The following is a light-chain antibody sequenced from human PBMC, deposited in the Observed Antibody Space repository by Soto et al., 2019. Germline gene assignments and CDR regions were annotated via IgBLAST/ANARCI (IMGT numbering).Light chain of an antibody. CDR2: DVS. J-gene: IGLJ1*01. CDR1: SSDVGGYNY. CDR3: SSYTSSSTLYV. Sequence: QSALTQPASVSGSPGQSITISCTGTSSDVGGYNYVSWYHQHPGKAPKFMIYDVSNRPSGVSNRFSGSKSGNTASLTISGLQAEDEADYYCSSYTSSSTLYVFGTGTKLTVL. V-gene: IGLV2-14*01.